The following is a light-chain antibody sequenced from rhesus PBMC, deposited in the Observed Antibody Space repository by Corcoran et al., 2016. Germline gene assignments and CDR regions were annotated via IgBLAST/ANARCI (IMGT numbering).Light chain of an antibody. J-gene: IGKJ1*01. V-gene: IGKV1-32*03. CDR1: QGISSY. CDR3: QQGYSTPLT. CDR2: YAN. Sequence: DIQMSQSPSSLSASVGDRVTITCRASQGISSYLNWYQQKPGKVPKLLIYYANSLASGVPSMFSCSGSGKEYTLTIISLQPEDFATYYCQQGYSTPLTFGQGTKVEIK.